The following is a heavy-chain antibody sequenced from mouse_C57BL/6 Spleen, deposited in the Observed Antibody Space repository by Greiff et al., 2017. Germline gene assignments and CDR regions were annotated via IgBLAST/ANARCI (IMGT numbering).Heavy chain of an antibody. D-gene: IGHD2-1*01. CDR2: IDPSDSYT. Sequence: QVQLKQPGAELVKPGASVKLSCKASGYTFTSYWMQWVKQRPGQGLEWIGEIDPSDSYTNYNQKFKGKATLTVDTSSSTAYMQLSSLTSEDSAVYYCAYYGYYFDYWGQGTTLTVSS. CDR1: GYTFTSYW. CDR3: AYYGYYFDY. J-gene: IGHJ2*01. V-gene: IGHV1-50*01.